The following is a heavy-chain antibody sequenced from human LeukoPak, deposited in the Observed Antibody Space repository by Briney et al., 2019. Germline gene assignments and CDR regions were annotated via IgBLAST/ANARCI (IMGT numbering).Heavy chain of an antibody. V-gene: IGHV5-51*01. D-gene: IGHD1-26*01. J-gene: IGHJ3*02. CDR1: GYRFTSEW. CDR3: ARQGAPNAFDI. CDR2: IYLGDSDR. Sequence: GESLKISCKASGYRFTSEWIGWMRQMPGKGLEWMGIIYLGDSDRRYSPSFEGQVIISVDKSINTAYLQWSSLKASDTAMYYCARQGAPNAFDIWGQGTLVTVSS.